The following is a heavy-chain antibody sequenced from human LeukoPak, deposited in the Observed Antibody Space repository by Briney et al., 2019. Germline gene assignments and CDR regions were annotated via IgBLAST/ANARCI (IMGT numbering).Heavy chain of an antibody. Sequence: PGGSLRLSCAASGFTFSSYSMNWVRQAPRKGLEWVSYISSSSSTIYYADSVKGRFTISRDNAKNSLYLQMNSLRAEDTAVYYCARDSGDIVLMVYDFDYWGQGTLVTVSS. CDR2: ISSSSSTI. J-gene: IGHJ4*02. CDR3: ARDSGDIVLMVYDFDY. D-gene: IGHD2-8*01. CDR1: GFTFSSYS. V-gene: IGHV3-48*04.